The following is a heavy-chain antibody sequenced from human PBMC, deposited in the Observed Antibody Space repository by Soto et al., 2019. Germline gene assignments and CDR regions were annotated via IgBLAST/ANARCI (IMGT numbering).Heavy chain of an antibody. J-gene: IGHJ4*02. CDR3: AKGGQSYDY. CDR1: GFTFSNYA. CDR2: ISASVGST. Sequence: EVQLLESGGGSVQPGGSLRLSCAASGFTFSNYAMSWVRQAPGKGLEWVSAISASVGSTYYTDSVKGRFTISRDNSKNTLYLPMNSLRAEDTAVYYCAKGGQSYDYWGQGTLVTVSS. D-gene: IGHD3-10*01. V-gene: IGHV3-23*01.